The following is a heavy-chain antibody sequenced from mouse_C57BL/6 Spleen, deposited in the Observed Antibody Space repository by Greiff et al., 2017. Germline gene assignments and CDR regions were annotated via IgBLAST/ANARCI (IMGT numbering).Heavy chain of an antibody. D-gene: IGHD1-1*01. Sequence: QVQLKESGAELVRPGASVTLSCKASGYTFTDYEMHWVKQTPVHGLEWIGDIDPETGGTAYNQKFKGKAILTADKSSITAYMELLSLTSEDSSVYYCTIREAITTVVAGDYWGQGTSLTVSS. CDR1: GYTFTDYE. V-gene: IGHV1-15*01. J-gene: IGHJ2*02. CDR3: TIREAITTVVAGDY. CDR2: IDPETGGT.